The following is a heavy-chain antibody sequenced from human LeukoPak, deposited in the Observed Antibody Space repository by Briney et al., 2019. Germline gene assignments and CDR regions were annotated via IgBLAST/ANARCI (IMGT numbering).Heavy chain of an antibody. CDR2: INPNSGGT. V-gene: IGHV1-2*06. D-gene: IGHD6-19*01. CDR3: ARTRGPVAGYYYFDY. Sequence: ASVKVSCKASGYPLTAYNMHGVRRAPGQGLRWMGRINPNSGGTNYAQKFQGRVTMTRDTSISTAYMELSRLRSDDTAVYYCARTRGPVAGYYYFDYWGQGTLVTVSS. CDR1: GYPLTAYN. J-gene: IGHJ4*02.